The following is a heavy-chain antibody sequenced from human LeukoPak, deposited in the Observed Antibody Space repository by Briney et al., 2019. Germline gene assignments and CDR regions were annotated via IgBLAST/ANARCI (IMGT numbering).Heavy chain of an antibody. CDR2: ISTTNTYT. V-gene: IGHV3-21*01. J-gene: IGHJ5*02. CDR1: GFIFSSYS. D-gene: IGHD2-15*01. CDR3: ARDGSGGSWGSMGWFDP. Sequence: SGGSLRLSCAASGFIFSSYSMHWVRQAPGKGLEWVSSISTTNTYTHYAGSVKGRFTISRDNAKNSLYLQMNSLRAEDTAVYYCARDGSGGSWGSMGWFDPWGQGTLVTVSS.